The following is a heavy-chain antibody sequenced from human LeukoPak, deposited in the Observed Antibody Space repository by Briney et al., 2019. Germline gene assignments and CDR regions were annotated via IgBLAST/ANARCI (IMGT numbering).Heavy chain of an antibody. D-gene: IGHD1-1*01. CDR1: GGSISSYY. CDR3: AREQTGTTTSFDY. J-gene: IGHJ4*02. Sequence: SETLSLTCTVSGGSISSYYWSWIRQPPGKGLEWIGYIYYRGSTNYNPSLKSRVTISVDTSKNQFSLKLSSVTAADTAVYYCAREQTGTTTSFDYWGQGTLVTVSS. V-gene: IGHV4-59*01. CDR2: IYYRGST.